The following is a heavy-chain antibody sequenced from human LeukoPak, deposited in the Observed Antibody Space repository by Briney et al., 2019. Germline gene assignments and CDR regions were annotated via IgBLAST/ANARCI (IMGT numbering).Heavy chain of an antibody. CDR3: ARGRYDILTGYYRYYFDY. CDR2: IYHSGST. CDR1: GDSISSSSSY. J-gene: IGHJ4*02. Sequence: SETLSLTCSVSGDSISSSSSYWGWIRQPPGKGLEWIGSIYHSGSTYYNPSLKSRVTISVDTSKNQFSLKLSSVTAADTAVYYCARGRYDILTGYYRYYFDYWGQGTLVTVSS. V-gene: IGHV4-39*07. D-gene: IGHD3-9*01.